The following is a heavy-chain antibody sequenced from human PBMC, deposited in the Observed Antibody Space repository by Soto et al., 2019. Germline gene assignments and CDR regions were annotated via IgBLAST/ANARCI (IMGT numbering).Heavy chain of an antibody. J-gene: IGHJ4*02. CDR3: AHRGYMYGNWDHGYFDY. Sequence: QITLKESGPTRVRPTQTLALTCTFSGFSLTTSGVGVGWIRKTPGKALEWLAVIYWDDDKRYSPSLKSRLTIPKYTSKNQVVLTMADMDPVDTATYFCAHRGYMYGNWDHGYFDYWGQGTLVTVSS. D-gene: IGHD5-18*01. CDR2: IYWDDDK. CDR1: GFSLTTSGVG. V-gene: IGHV2-5*02.